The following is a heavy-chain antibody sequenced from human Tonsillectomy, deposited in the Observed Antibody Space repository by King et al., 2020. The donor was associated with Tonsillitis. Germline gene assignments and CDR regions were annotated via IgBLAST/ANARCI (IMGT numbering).Heavy chain of an antibody. CDR3: ARDPGRHPRTLYYYYYGMDV. D-gene: IGHD2-15*01. J-gene: IGHJ6*02. CDR2: ISYDGSNK. V-gene: IGHV3-30*04. CDR1: GFTFSSYA. Sequence: VQLVESGGGVVQPGRSLRLSCAASGFTFSSYAMHWVRQAPGKGLEWVAVISYDGSNKYYADSVKGRFTISRDNSKNTLYLQMNSLRAEDTAVYYCARDPGRHPRTLYYYYYGMDVWGQGTTVTVSS.